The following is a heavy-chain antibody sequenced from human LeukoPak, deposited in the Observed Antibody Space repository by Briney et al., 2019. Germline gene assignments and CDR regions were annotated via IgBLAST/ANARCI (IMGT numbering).Heavy chain of an antibody. Sequence: GGSLRLSCAASGFTFSTYAMSWVRQAPGKGLEWVSVVSGTGGRTYYADSVKGRFTVSRDNSKNTLYLQMSSLRAEDTAVYYCAREEGGPGFDYWGQGTLLTVSS. D-gene: IGHD3-16*01. V-gene: IGHV3-23*01. J-gene: IGHJ4*02. CDR1: GFTFSTYA. CDR2: VSGTGGRT. CDR3: AREEGGPGFDY.